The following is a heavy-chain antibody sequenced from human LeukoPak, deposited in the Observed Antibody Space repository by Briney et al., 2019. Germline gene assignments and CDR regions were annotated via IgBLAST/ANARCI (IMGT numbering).Heavy chain of an antibody. Sequence: SETLSLTCTVSGGSISSGSYCWSWIRQPAGKGLEWIGRIYTSGSTNYNPSLKSRVTMSVDTSKNQFSLKLSSVTAADTAVYYCARETYYYGSGSIFDYWGQGTLVTVSS. J-gene: IGHJ4*02. CDR2: IYTSGST. CDR1: GGSISSGSYC. V-gene: IGHV4-61*02. D-gene: IGHD3-10*01. CDR3: ARETYYYGSGSIFDY.